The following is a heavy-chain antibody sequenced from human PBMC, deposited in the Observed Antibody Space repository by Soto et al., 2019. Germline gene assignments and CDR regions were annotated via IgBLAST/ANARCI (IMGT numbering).Heavy chain of an antibody. CDR3: ARDRPLRYFDWSRDYYGMDV. CDR1: GYTFTGYY. J-gene: IGHJ6*02. CDR2: INPNSGGT. Sequence: ASVKVSCKASGYTFTGYYMHWVRQAPGQGLEWMGWINPNSGGTNYAQKFQGWVTMTRDTSISTAYMELSRLRSDDTAVYYCARDRPLRYFDWSRDYYGMDVWGQGTTDTVSS. D-gene: IGHD3-9*01. V-gene: IGHV1-2*04.